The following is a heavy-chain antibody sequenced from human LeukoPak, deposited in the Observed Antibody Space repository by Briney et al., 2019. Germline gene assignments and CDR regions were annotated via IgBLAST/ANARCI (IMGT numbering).Heavy chain of an antibody. Sequence: SETLSLTCTVSGGSISTNSYYWGWIRQPPGKGLKWIGSIYYSGSTYYNPSLRSRVTISVDTSKNQFSLKLSSVTAADTAVYYCARVSMLRYYYYYMDVWGKGTTVTISS. CDR2: IYYSGST. CDR3: ARVSMLRYYYYYMDV. V-gene: IGHV4-39*07. CDR1: GGSISTNSYY. D-gene: IGHD2-21*01. J-gene: IGHJ6*03.